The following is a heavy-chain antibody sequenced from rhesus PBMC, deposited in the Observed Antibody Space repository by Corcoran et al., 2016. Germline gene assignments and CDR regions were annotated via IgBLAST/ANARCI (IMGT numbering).Heavy chain of an antibody. CDR3: ARALAGTTDY. D-gene: IGHD1-14*01. J-gene: IGHJ4*01. V-gene: IGHV4-127*01. CDR1: GYSISSGYG. Sequence: QVQLQESGPGLVKPSETLSLTCAVSGYSISSGYGWSWIRQPPGKGLEWIGYIGGSSGSTNYNPSLKSRVTISKDTSKNQFALKLSSVTAAETAVYYCARALAGTTDYWGQGVLVTVSS. CDR2: IGGSSGST.